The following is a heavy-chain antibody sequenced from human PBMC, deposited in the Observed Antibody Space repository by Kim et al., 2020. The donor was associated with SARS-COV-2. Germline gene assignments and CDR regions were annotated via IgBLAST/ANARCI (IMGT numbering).Heavy chain of an antibody. CDR1: GFSFSSHE. V-gene: IGHV3-48*03. Sequence: GGSLRLSCEASGFSFSSHEMNWVRQAPGKGLEWISLITTDGSIYYGDSVKGRFTSTRDSAKNSMYLQLHSLRAEDEAAYFCSRGNRKYYYGLDVWGLGT. J-gene: IGHJ6*02. CDR3: SRGNRKYYYGLDV. CDR2: ITTDGSI.